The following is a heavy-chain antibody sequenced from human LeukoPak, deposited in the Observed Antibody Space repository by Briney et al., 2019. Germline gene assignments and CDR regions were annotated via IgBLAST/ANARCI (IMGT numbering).Heavy chain of an antibody. Sequence: SVKVSYKASGGTFSSYAISWVRQAPGQGLEWMGGIIPIFGIANYAQKFQGRVTITTDESTSTAYMELSSLRSEDTAVYYCARVHGDYAFYYYYMDVWGKGTTVTVSS. D-gene: IGHD4-17*01. CDR3: ARVHGDYAFYYYYMDV. CDR1: GGTFSSYA. J-gene: IGHJ6*03. CDR2: IIPIFGIA. V-gene: IGHV1-69*05.